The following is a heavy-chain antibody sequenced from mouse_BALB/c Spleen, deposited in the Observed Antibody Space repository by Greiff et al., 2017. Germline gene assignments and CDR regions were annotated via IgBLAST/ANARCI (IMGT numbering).Heavy chain of an antibody. J-gene: IGHJ3*01. Sequence: EVHLVESGGGLVKPGGSLKLSCAASGFTFSDYYMYWVRQTPEKRLEWVATISDGGSYTYYPDSVKGRFTISRDNAKNNLYLQMSSLKSEDTAMYYCARDDYYYGSRGFAYWGQGTLVTVSA. D-gene: IGHD1-1*01. CDR1: GFTFSDYY. CDR2: ISDGGSYT. V-gene: IGHV5-4*02. CDR3: ARDDYYYGSRGFAY.